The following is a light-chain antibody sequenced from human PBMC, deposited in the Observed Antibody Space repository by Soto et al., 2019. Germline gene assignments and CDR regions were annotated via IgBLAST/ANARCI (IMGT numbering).Light chain of an antibody. Sequence: DIQMTQSPSSLSASVGDRVTITCRASQSISSYLNWYQQKPGKAPKLLIYAASSLQSGAPSRFSGSGSGTDFTLTISSLEPEDFAVYYCQQRSNWPLTFGGGTKVDIK. CDR1: QSISSY. J-gene: IGKJ4*01. CDR2: AAS. CDR3: QQRSNWPLT. V-gene: IGKV1-39*01.